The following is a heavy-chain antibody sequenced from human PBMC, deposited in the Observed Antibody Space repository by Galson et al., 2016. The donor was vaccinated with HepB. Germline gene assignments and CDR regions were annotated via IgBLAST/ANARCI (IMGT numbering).Heavy chain of an antibody. Sequence: SLRLSCAASGFTFRNYVMSWVRQAPGKGLEWISAISGSGAITNYADSVKGRVTISRDNSKNTLYLQMNSLRVEDTAVYYFAKDSVSGSYSPYFFDYWGQGILVTVSS. CDR1: GFTFRNYV. CDR2: ISGSGAIT. D-gene: IGHD1-26*01. CDR3: AKDSVSGSYSPYFFDY. J-gene: IGHJ4*02. V-gene: IGHV3-23*01.